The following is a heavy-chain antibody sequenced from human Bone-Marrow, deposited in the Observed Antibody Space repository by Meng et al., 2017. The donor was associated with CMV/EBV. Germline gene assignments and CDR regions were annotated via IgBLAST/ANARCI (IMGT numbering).Heavy chain of an antibody. Sequence: SETLSLTCTVSGYSISSGYYWGWIRQPPGKGLEWIGSIYHSGSTYYNPSLKSRVTISVDTSKNQFSLKLSTVTAADTAVYYWARSTNYGMDVWGQGTTVTVSS. CDR1: GYSISSGYY. D-gene: IGHD1-26*01. CDR2: IYHSGST. V-gene: IGHV4-38-2*02. J-gene: IGHJ6*02. CDR3: ARSTNYGMDV.